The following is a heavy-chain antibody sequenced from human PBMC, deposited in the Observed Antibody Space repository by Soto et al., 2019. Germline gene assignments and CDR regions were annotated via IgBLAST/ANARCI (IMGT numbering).Heavy chain of an antibody. Sequence: QSQTLSLTCAISGDSVSSNSAAWNWIRQSPSRGLEWLGRTYYRSKWYNDYAISVKSRITINPDTSKNQFSLQLNSVTPEDTAVYYCASEVATIFAFDIWGQGTMVTVSS. D-gene: IGHD5-12*01. V-gene: IGHV6-1*01. J-gene: IGHJ3*02. CDR1: GDSVSSNSAA. CDR3: ASEVATIFAFDI. CDR2: TYYRSKWYN.